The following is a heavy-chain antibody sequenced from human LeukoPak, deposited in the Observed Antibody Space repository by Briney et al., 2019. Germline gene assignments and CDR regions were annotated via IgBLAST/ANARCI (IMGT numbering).Heavy chain of an antibody. Sequence: PSETLSLTCTVSGGSISSGSYYWSWIRQPAGQGLEWIGRIYTSGSTNYNPSLKSRVTISVDTSKNQFSLKLSSVTAADTAVYYCTRTTIHGHSDLWGQGSLVTVSS. D-gene: IGHD1-26*01. CDR1: GGSISSGSYY. V-gene: IGHV4-61*02. CDR2: IYTSGST. CDR3: TRTTIHGHSDL. J-gene: IGHJ5*02.